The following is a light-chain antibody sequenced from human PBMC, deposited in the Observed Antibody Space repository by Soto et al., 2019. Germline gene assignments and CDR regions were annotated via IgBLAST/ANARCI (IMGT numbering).Light chain of an antibody. Sequence: EIVLTQSPATLSLSPGERGTLSCRASQSVTNNYLAWYQQKPGRAPRLLIYDASSRATGIPDRFSGSGSGTDFTLTISRLEPEDFAVYYCQQVAFSPRTFGQGTKLEIK. J-gene: IGKJ2*01. CDR1: QSVTNNY. V-gene: IGKV3-20*01. CDR3: QQVAFSPRT. CDR2: DAS.